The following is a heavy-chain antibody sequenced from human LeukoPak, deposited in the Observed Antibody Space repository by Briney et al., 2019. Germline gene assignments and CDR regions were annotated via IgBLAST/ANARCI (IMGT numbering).Heavy chain of an antibody. D-gene: IGHD4-17*01. J-gene: IGHJ4*02. Sequence: PGRSLRLSWAASGFTFSSFGMHWVRQAPGKGLECLSVISYDGSGKYYADSVRGRFTISRDNSKNTLYLQMDSLRVEDTAVYYCATLYGDRGDYWGQGTLVTVSS. CDR2: ISYDGSGK. CDR3: ATLYGDRGDY. CDR1: GFTFSSFG. V-gene: IGHV3-30*03.